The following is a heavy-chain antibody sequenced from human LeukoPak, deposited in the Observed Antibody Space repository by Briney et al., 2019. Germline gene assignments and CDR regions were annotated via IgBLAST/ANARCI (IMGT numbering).Heavy chain of an antibody. CDR3: AGDMFDYYDSND. CDR2: ISWNSGSI. D-gene: IGHD3-22*01. V-gene: IGHV3-9*01. J-gene: IGHJ4*02. Sequence: PGGSLRLSCAASGFTFDDYAMHWVRQVSGKGLEWVSGISWNSGSIDYAASVKGRFTISRDNAKNSLYLQMNSLRAEDTAVYYCAGDMFDYYDSNDWGQGTLVTVSS. CDR1: GFTFDDYA.